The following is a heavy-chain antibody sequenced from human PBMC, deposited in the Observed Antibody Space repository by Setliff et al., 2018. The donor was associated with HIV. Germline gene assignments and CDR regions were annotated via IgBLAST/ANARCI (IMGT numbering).Heavy chain of an antibody. J-gene: IGHJ4*02. CDR1: GFTFSTYA. CDR3: ARDVSWRVRTYIDY. Sequence: GGSLRLSCAVSGFTFSTYAMSWVRQAPGKGLEWVSTISAGGGSTYYADSVKGRFTISRDNSKNTLYLQMNSLRAEDTAVYYCARDVSWRVRTYIDYWGQGALVTVSS. D-gene: IGHD3-3*01. CDR2: ISAGGGST. V-gene: IGHV3-23*01.